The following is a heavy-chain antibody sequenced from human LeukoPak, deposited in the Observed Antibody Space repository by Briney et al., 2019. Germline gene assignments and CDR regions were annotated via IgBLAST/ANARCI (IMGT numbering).Heavy chain of an antibody. D-gene: IGHD3-22*01. V-gene: IGHV1-2*02. CDR3: ARGSVYDSSGYGY. Sequence: ASVKVSCKASGYTFTGYYMHWVRQAPGQGLEWMGWINPNSGGTNYAQKFQGRVTMTRDTSISTAYMELSRLRSDDTAVYYCARGSVYDSSGYGYWSQGTLVTVSS. J-gene: IGHJ4*02. CDR1: GYTFTGYY. CDR2: INPNSGGT.